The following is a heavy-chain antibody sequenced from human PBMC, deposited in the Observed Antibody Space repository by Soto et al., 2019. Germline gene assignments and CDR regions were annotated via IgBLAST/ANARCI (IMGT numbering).Heavy chain of an antibody. CDR2: IFPGGGNT. CDR3: AREYSPGLFEY. CDR1: GYNFNNHF. D-gene: IGHD5-12*01. V-gene: IGHV1-46*02. Sequence: RASVKVSCKAYGYNFNNHFLHWVRQAPGQGLEWMGYIFPGGGNTGYTQSFQGRLTVTMDTSTSTVYMDLSSVRLEDTAVYYCAREYSPGLFEYWGQGTLVTVSS. J-gene: IGHJ4*02.